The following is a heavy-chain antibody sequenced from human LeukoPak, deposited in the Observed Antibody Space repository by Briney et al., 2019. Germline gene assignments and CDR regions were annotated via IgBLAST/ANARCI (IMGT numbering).Heavy chain of an antibody. J-gene: IGHJ6*02. CDR1: GFTFSSYA. CDR3: ARDPEMATGGGYYYYYGMDV. V-gene: IGHV3-30*04. Sequence: GRSLRLSCAASGFTFSSYAMHWVRQAPGKGLEWVAVISYDGSNKYYADSVKGRFTISRDNSKNTLYLQMNSLRAEDTAVYYCARDPEMATGGGYYYYYGMDVWGQGTTVTVSS. D-gene: IGHD5-24*01. CDR2: ISYDGSNK.